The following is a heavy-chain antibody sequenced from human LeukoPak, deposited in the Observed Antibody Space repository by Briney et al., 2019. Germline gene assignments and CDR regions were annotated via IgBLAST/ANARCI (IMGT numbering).Heavy chain of an antibody. CDR2: ISSSSSYI. J-gene: IGHJ6*02. Sequence: GGSLRLSCAASGFTFSNYSMNWVRQAPGKGLEWVSSISSSSSYIYYADSVKGRFTISRDNAKNSLYLQMNSLRAEDTAVYYCARDLPHRLGYCTNGVCYPPDYYYYYGMDVWGQGTTVTVSS. D-gene: IGHD2-8*01. V-gene: IGHV3-21*01. CDR1: GFTFSNYS. CDR3: ARDLPHRLGYCTNGVCYPPDYYYYYGMDV.